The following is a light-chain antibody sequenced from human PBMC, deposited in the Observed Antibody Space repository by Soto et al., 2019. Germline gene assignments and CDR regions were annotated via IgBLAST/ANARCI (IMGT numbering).Light chain of an antibody. CDR1: QDIGKS. CDR3: QMYVTAPET. CDR2: AAS. J-gene: IGKJ1*01. Sequence: DIQMTQSPSSLSASVGDRLTITCRASQDIGKSLAWYQQRPGKVPKPLIYAASTLHSGVPSRFSGGGSGTHFTLTISNLLPEDVATYYCQMYVTAPETFGQGTKVEIK. V-gene: IGKV1-27*01.